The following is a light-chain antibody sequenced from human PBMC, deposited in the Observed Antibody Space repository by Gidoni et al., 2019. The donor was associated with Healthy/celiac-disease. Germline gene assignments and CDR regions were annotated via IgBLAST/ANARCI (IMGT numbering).Light chain of an antibody. V-gene: IGLV3-21*03. Sequence: SYVLTQPPSVSVAPGTTARLTCGGNNIGRKSEHWYQQKPGQPPVLVVYDDSDRPSGIPERFSGSNSGNTATLTISRVEAGDEADYYCQVWDSSSDHYVFGTGTKVTVL. CDR1: NIGRKS. J-gene: IGLJ1*01. CDR3: QVWDSSSDHYV. CDR2: DDS.